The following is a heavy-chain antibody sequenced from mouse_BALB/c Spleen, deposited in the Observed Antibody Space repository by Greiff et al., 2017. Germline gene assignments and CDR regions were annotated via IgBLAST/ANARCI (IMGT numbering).Heavy chain of an antibody. V-gene: IGHV3-2*02. Sequence: EVKLMESGPGLVKPSQSLSLTCTVTGYSITSDYAWNWIRQFPGNKLEWMGYISYSGSTSYNPSLKSRISITRDTSKNQFFLQLNSVTTEDTATYYCARRDYYGSSLAYWGQGTLVTVSA. D-gene: IGHD1-1*01. CDR2: ISYSGST. CDR3: ARRDYYGSSLAY. CDR1: GYSITSDYA. J-gene: IGHJ3*01.